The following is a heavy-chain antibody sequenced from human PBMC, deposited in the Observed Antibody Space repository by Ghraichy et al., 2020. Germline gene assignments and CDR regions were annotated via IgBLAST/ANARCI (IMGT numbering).Heavy chain of an antibody. Sequence: ASVKVSCKASGYTFTNYAVTWVRQAPGQGLEWMGWISAYNGDTNYPLHLQGRVTMTADTSTSTVYMELTSLRSDDTAVYYCARVEADFYDKSSPKSPMDVWGQGTTVTVSS. V-gene: IGHV1-18*04. CDR2: ISAYNGDT. CDR1: GYTFTNYA. D-gene: IGHD3-22*01. CDR3: ARVEADFYDKSSPKSPMDV. J-gene: IGHJ6*02.